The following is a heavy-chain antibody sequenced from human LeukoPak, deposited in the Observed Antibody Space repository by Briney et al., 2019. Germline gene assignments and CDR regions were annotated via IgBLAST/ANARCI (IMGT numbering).Heavy chain of an antibody. D-gene: IGHD2-15*01. J-gene: IGHJ4*02. Sequence: GSLRLSCAASGFSFRNYWMGWVRQAPGKGLEWVANTKPDGSAEYYADSVRGRFTASRDYANNLLYLQMNRLRAEDTAVYYCARDGGLHTNFDYWGQGTLLTVSS. V-gene: IGHV3-7*01. CDR3: ARDGGLHTNFDY. CDR2: TKPDGSAE. CDR1: GFSFRNYW.